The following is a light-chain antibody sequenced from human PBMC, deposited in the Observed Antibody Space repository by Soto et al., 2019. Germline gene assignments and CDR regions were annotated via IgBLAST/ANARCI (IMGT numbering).Light chain of an antibody. V-gene: IGKV3-20*01. CDR2: GAS. Sequence: EIVLTQSPGTLSLSPGERATLSCRASQSVSSSYLAWYQQRPGQAPRLLIYGASSRATGIPDRFSGSGSGTDFTLTISILEPEDFAVYYCQQYGNSPLTFGGGTKVDIK. CDR3: QQYGNSPLT. CDR1: QSVSSSY. J-gene: IGKJ4*01.